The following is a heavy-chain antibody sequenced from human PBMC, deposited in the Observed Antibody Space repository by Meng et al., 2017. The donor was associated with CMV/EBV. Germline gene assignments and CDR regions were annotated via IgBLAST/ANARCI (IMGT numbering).Heavy chain of an antibody. D-gene: IGHD2-8*01. J-gene: IGHJ4*02. CDR3: AREGRLVPSPPDY. Sequence: SETLSLTCTVSGGSVSSGSYYWSWIRQPPGKGLKWIGYIYYSGSTNYNPSLKSRVTISVDTSKNQFSLKLSSVTAADTAVYYCAREGRLVPSPPDYWGQGTLVTVSS. V-gene: IGHV4-61*01. CDR1: GGSVSSGSYY. CDR2: IYYSGST.